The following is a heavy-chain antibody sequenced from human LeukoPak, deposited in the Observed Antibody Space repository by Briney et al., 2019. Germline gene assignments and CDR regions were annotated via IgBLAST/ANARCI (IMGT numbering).Heavy chain of an antibody. CDR3: ARMVMAAAVGTNDFDY. D-gene: IGHD6-13*01. V-gene: IGHV4-34*01. CDR1: GGSFSGFY. J-gene: IGHJ4*02. CDR2: INHSGST. Sequence: PSQTLSLTCAVYGGSFSGFYWSWIRQPPGKGLEWIGEINHSGSTNYHPSLKSRVTISVDTSKNQFSLKLSSVTAADTAVYYCARMVMAAAVGTNDFDYWGQGTLVTVSS.